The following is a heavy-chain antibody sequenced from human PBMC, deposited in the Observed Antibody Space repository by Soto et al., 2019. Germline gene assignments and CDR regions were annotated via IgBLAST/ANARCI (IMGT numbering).Heavy chain of an antibody. J-gene: IGHJ4*02. V-gene: IGHV3-53*01. D-gene: IGHD3-22*01. CDR1: GFIFNSYA. CDR2: IYSGGST. Sequence: PGGSLIHSYAASGFIFNSYALSWVRQAPGKGLEWVSVIYSGGSTYYADSVKGRFTISRDNSKNTLYLQMNSLRAEDTAVYYCARGNSYYDSSLGYWGQGTLVTVSS. CDR3: ARGNSYYDSSLGY.